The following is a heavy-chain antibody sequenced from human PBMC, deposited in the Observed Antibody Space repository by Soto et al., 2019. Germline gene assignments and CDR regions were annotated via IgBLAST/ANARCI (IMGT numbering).Heavy chain of an antibody. CDR3: ASPFIAAAGVGMDV. Sequence: SETLSLTCVVSCGSLSDYFWSWIRQPPGVALEWIGEINHLGSINYNPSLKSRVTMSVDTSKNQFSLKLSSVTAADTAVYYCASPFIAAAGVGMDVWGQGTTVTVSS. CDR1: CGSLSDYF. D-gene: IGHD6-13*01. V-gene: IGHV4-34*01. J-gene: IGHJ6*02. CDR2: INHLGSI.